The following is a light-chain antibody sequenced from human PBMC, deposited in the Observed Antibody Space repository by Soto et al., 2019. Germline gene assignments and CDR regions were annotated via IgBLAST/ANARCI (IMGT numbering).Light chain of an antibody. Sequence: QSVLTQPASVSGSPGQSITISCSGTSRDIGAYNLVSWYQQPPGKAPKLLIYEVRNRPSGISYLFSGSKSGTTASLTISSLLPEDEADYYCSAYTSRSTLVFGGGTKVTVL. CDR1: SRDIGAYNL. V-gene: IGLV2-14*01. J-gene: IGLJ2*01. CDR3: SAYTSRSTLV. CDR2: EVR.